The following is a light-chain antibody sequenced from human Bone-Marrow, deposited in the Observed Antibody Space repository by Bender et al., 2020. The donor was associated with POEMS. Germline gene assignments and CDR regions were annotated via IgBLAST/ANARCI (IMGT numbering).Light chain of an antibody. CDR1: DIGTYNL. V-gene: IGLV2-23*01. CDR2: EGS. Sequence: QSVLTQPASVSGSPGQSITISCTYDIGTYNLVSWYQQYPGKTPTLLIYEGSKRPSGVSNRFSASQSGNRASLTISGLQAEDEADYHCCSYGGRKTSVVFGGGTKVTVL. J-gene: IGLJ2*01. CDR3: CSYGGRKTSVV.